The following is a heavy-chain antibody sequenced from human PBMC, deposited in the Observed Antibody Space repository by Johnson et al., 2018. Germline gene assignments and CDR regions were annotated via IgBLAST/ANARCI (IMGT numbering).Heavy chain of an antibody. CDR2: SSRRHRYG. CDR3: VRDLSTTTGGYFQH. Sequence: EVQLLESGGGLVKPGGSLRLSCVASGFTFSSYSMTWVRQAPGQGLEWVSSSSRRHRYGYYADSVKGRFTIPRDKAKNSLDLQMNSLRVEDTAVYYCVRDLSTTTGGYFQHWGQGTLVTVSS. D-gene: IGHD1-14*01. CDR1: GFTFSSYS. V-gene: IGHV3-21*01. J-gene: IGHJ1*01.